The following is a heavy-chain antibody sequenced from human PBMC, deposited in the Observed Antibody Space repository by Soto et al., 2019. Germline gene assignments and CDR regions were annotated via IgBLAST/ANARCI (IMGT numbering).Heavy chain of an antibody. D-gene: IGHD5-12*01. Sequence: QVQLVQSGAEVKKPGASVKVSCKASGYTFTSYGISWVRQAPGQGLEWMGWISAYNGNTNYAQKLQGSVTMTPATSPRTASMELRRLRSDATAVYYCARDNGYESDYWGQGTLVTVSS. J-gene: IGHJ4*02. V-gene: IGHV1-18*01. CDR3: ARDNGYESDY. CDR1: GYTFTSYG. CDR2: ISAYNGNT.